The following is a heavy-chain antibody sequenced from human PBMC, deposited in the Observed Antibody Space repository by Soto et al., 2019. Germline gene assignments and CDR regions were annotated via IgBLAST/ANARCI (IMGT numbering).Heavy chain of an antibody. D-gene: IGHD3-3*01. CDR3: ARGGGLTSDFWSGYPILFY. CDR1: GYTFTSYG. Sequence: QVQLVQSGAEVKKPGASVKVSCKASGYTFTSYGISWVRQAPGQGLEWMGWISAYNGNTNYAQKLQGRVTMTTDTATSTAYMELRSLRSDDTAVYYCARGGGLTSDFWSGYPILFYWGQGTLVTVSS. V-gene: IGHV1-18*01. J-gene: IGHJ4*02. CDR2: ISAYNGNT.